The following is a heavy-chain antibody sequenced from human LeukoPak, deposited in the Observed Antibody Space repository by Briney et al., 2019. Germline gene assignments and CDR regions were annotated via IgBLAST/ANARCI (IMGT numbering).Heavy chain of an antibody. CDR3: ARDTRGSGGSWAYYYGMDV. Sequence: GGSLRLSCAASGFTVSSNYMSWVRQAPGKGLEWVSVIYSGGSTYYADSVKGRFTISRHNSKNTLYLQMNSLRAEDTAVYYCARDTRGSGGSWAYYYGMDVWGQGTTVTVSS. CDR2: IYSGGST. CDR1: GFTVSSNY. J-gene: IGHJ6*02. V-gene: IGHV3-53*04. D-gene: IGHD2-15*01.